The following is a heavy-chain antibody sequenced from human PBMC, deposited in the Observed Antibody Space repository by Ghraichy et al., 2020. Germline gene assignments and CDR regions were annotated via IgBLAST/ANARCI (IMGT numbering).Heavy chain of an antibody. CDR1: GGSISSGGYY. CDR3: ASNDVIVMKNAFDI. J-gene: IGHJ3*02. Sequence: SETLSLTCTVSGGSISSGGYYWSWIRQHPGKGLEWIGYIYYSGSTYYNPSLKSRVTISVDTSKNQFSLKLSSVTAADTAVYYCASNDVIVMKNAFDIWGQGTMVTVSS. V-gene: IGHV4-31*03. CDR2: IYYSGST. D-gene: IGHD3-22*01.